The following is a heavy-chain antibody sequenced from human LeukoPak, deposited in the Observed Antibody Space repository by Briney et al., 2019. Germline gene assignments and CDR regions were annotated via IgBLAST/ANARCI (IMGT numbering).Heavy chain of an antibody. V-gene: IGHV4-59*01. CDR1: GGSISSYY. J-gene: IGHJ4*02. CDR3: ARSSSGWYRDLNLDY. CDR2: TYYSGST. D-gene: IGHD6-19*01. Sequence: SETLSLTCTVSGGSISSYYWSWIRQPPGKGLEWIGYTYYSGSTNYNPSLKSRVTISVDTSKNQFSLKLSSVTAADTAVYYCARSSSGWYRDLNLDYWGQGTLVTVSS.